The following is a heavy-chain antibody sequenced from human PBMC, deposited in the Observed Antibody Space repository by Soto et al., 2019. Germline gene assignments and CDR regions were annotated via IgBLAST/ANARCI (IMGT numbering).Heavy chain of an antibody. CDR3: ATDVRLGERKDSNFYYYGMDV. J-gene: IGHJ6*02. CDR1: GGSIRSGGYY. CDR2: IYYSGST. D-gene: IGHD3-16*01. Sequence: SETLSLTCTVAGGSIRSGGYYWSWISQHPGKGLEWIGYIYYSGSTYYNPSLKSRVTISVDTSKNQFSLKLSSVTAADTAVYYCATDVRLGERKDSNFYYYGMDVWCQGTTVTVSS. V-gene: IGHV4-31*03.